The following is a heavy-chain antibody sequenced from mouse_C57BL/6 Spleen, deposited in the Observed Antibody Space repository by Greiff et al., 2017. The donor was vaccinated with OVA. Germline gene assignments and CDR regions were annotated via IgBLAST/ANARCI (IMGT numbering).Heavy chain of an antibody. CDR2: INPGSGGT. D-gene: IGHD2-2*01. Sequence: QVHVKQSGAELVRPGTSVKVSCKASGYAFTNYLIEWVKQRPGQGLEWIGVINPGSGGTNYNEKFKGKATLTADKSSSTAYMQLSSLTSEDSAVYFCARSNYGYGFAYWGQGTLVTVSA. V-gene: IGHV1-54*01. CDR3: ARSNYGYGFAY. CDR1: GYAFTNYL. J-gene: IGHJ3*01.